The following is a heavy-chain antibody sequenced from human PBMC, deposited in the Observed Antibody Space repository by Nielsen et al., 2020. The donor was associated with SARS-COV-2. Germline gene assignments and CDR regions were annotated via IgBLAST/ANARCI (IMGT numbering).Heavy chain of an antibody. CDR3: ANTLSRACINGVCFRGGAYSYYGMDV. Sequence: GESLKISCAVSEFSFEKSAMSWVRQAPGKGLEWVSTISGQGASTYYADSEKGRFTISRDNFKNTLDLQLNSLRAEDTAVYYCANTLSRACINGVCFRGGAYSYYGMDVWGQGTTVTVSS. J-gene: IGHJ6*02. D-gene: IGHD2-8*01. V-gene: IGHV3-23*01. CDR1: EFSFEKSA. CDR2: ISGQGAST.